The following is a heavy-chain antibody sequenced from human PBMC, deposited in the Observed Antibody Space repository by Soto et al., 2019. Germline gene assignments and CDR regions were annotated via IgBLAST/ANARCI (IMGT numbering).Heavy chain of an antibody. CDR2: ISWNSGSI. CDR1: GFTFDDYA. J-gene: IGHJ6*02. V-gene: IGHV3-9*01. CDR3: AKEAFEPYYYYGMDV. Sequence: EVQLVESGGGLVQPGRSLRLSCAASGFTFDDYAMHWVRQAPGKGLEWVSGISWNSGSIGYADSVKGRFTISRDNAKNSLYLQMNSLRAEDTALYYCAKEAFEPYYYYGMDVWGQGTTVTVSS.